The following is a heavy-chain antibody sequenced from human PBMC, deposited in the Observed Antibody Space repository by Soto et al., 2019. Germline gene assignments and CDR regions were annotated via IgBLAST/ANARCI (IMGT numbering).Heavy chain of an antibody. V-gene: IGHV1-69*01. Sequence: QVHLVQSSAEVKKPGSSVKVSCKASGGTFTSTAFSWVRQAPGQGLEWMGGIIPVLGTPNYAQKFQARVKITADASTTTVHIELSSLRSDDTAVYYCASSAGLDHLLNYYGLNVWGQGTTVTVSS. D-gene: IGHD6-13*01. CDR3: ASSAGLDHLLNYYGLNV. CDR2: IIPVLGTP. J-gene: IGHJ6*02. CDR1: GGTFTSTA.